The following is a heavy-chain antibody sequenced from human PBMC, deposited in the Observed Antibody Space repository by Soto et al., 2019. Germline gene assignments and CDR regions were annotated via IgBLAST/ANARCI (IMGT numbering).Heavy chain of an antibody. J-gene: IGHJ3*02. V-gene: IGHV3-7*01. Sequence: GGSLRLSCAASGFTFSSYWMSWVRQAPGKGLEWVANIKQDGSEKYYVDSVKGRFTISRDNAKNSLYLQMNSLRAEDTAVYYCARVLLHLGELDAFDIWGQGTMVTVS. CDR1: GFTFSSYW. CDR2: IKQDGSEK. D-gene: IGHD3-16*01. CDR3: ARVLLHLGELDAFDI.